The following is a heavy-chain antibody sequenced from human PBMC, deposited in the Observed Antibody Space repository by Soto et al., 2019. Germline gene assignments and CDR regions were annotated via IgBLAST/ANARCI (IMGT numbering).Heavy chain of an antibody. D-gene: IGHD3-3*01. CDR2: ISAYNGNT. V-gene: IGHV1-18*01. J-gene: IGHJ3*02. CDR3: ARDLRSGYDFWSGYPYAFDI. Sequence: ASVKVSSEASGYAFTCYCTSCVRPYPGKGPEWMGWISAYNGNTNYAQKLQGRVTMTTDTSTSTAYMELRSLRSDDTAVYYCARDLRSGYDFWSGYPYAFDIWGQGTMVTVSS. CDR1: GYAFTCYC.